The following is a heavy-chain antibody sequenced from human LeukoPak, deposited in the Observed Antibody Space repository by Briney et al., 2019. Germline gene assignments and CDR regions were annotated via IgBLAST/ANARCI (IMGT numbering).Heavy chain of an antibody. CDR1: GYTLTELS. V-gene: IGHV1-24*01. CDR3: TTDKRDRSGSYGSNVVWFDP. J-gene: IGHJ5*02. CDR2: SEPEDGKT. D-gene: IGHD1-26*01. Sequence: GASVKVSCKISGYTLTELSMHWVRLAPGKGLEWRGGSEPEDGKTIYAQKFQGRITMTKDTSTDTAYMELSSLRSEDTAIYYCTTDKRDRSGSYGSNVVWFDPWGHGTLVTVSS.